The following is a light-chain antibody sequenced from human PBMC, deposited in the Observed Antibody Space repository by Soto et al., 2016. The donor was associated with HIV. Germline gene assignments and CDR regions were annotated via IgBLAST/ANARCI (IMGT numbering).Light chain of an antibody. CDR3: QVWGSTSDPWV. CDR2: DDS. V-gene: IGLV3-21*03. CDR1: NLGSKS. Sequence: SYELTQPPSVSVAPGKTARITCGGDNLGSKSVHWYQQKPGQAPVLVVYDDSDRPSGIPERFSGSNSGNTATLTISRVEARDEADYYCQVWGSTSDPWVFGGGTKLAVL. J-gene: IGLJ3*02.